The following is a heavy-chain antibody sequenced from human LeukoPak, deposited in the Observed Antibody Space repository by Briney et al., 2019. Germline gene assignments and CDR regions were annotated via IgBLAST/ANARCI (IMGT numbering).Heavy chain of an antibody. Sequence: PGGSLRLSCAASGFTFSSYGMHWVRQAPGKGLEWVAFIRYDGSNKYYADSVKGRFTISRDNSKNTLYLQMNILRAEDTAVYYCAKDVYGDYAEYFQHWGQGTLVTVSS. CDR1: GFTFSSYG. D-gene: IGHD4-17*01. J-gene: IGHJ1*01. CDR3: AKDVYGDYAEYFQH. CDR2: IRYDGSNK. V-gene: IGHV3-30*02.